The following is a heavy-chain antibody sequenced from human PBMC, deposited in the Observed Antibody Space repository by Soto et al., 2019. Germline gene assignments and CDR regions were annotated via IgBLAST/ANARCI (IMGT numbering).Heavy chain of an antibody. V-gene: IGHV3-30*18. D-gene: IGHD7-27*01. CDR1: GFTFSIYG. Sequence: QVQLVESGGGVVQPGKSLRLSCAASGFTFSIYGIHWVRQAPGKGLEWVAVISFDGTNKYYADSGKGRFTLSRDHSKATMYKQMTSLRAEDAAVYYCANALGRYYYHVMDVWGQGTTVTVSS. CDR3: ANALGRYYYHVMDV. J-gene: IGHJ6*02. CDR2: ISFDGTNK.